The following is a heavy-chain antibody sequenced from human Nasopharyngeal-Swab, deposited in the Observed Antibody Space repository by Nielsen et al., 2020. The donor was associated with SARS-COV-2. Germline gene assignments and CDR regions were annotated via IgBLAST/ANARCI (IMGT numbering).Heavy chain of an antibody. V-gene: IGHV4-59*13. CDR1: GGSISSYY. Sequence: SETLSLTCTVSGGSISSYYWSWIRQPPGKGLEWIGYIYYSGSTNYNPSLKSRVTISVDTSKNQFSPKVSSVTAADTAVYYCARDWGGSGWYKMNFYYYYGMDVWGQGTTVTVSS. J-gene: IGHJ6*02. CDR3: ARDWGGSGWYKMNFYYYYGMDV. D-gene: IGHD6-19*01. CDR2: IYYSGST.